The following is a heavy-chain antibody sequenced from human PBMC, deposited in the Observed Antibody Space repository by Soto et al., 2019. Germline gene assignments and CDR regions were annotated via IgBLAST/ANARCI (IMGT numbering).Heavy chain of an antibody. CDR1: GFTFSVSA. J-gene: IGHJ4*02. Sequence: PGGSLRLSFAASGFTFSVSAMHWVRQASGKGLEWVGRIRSEVINYATEYAASVKGRFTISRDDSKNTGYLQMNSLTIEDMAVYYCISYAYRNNWYFDYWGQGTLVTVSS. D-gene: IGHD3-16*01. V-gene: IGHV3-73*01. CDR3: ISYAYRNNWYFDY. CDR2: IRSEVINYAT.